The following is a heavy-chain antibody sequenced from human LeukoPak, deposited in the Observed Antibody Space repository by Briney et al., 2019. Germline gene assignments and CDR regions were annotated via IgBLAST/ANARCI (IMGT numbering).Heavy chain of an antibody. CDR3: ARGLYYGGNQRAHDASDI. D-gene: IGHD4-23*01. V-gene: IGHV1-2*02. J-gene: IGHJ3*02. CDR2: FNPASGGT. Sequence: WASVKVSCKASGYIFTDYYMHWVRQAPGQGLEWMGWFNPASGGTKYAQKFQGRVTMTRDTSINTAYMELSSLGLDDTAVYYCARGLYYGGNQRAHDASDIWGQGTLVTVSS. CDR1: GYIFTDYY.